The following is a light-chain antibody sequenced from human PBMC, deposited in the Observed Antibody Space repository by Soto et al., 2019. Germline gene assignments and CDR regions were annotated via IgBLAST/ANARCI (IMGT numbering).Light chain of an antibody. J-gene: IGLJ2*01. Sequence: QSALTQPASVSGSPGQSITISCTGTSSDIGADDFVSWYQHHPDKTPKLIIFEVTYRPTEISHRFSASKSGHTASLTISRLEAEDEAMYYCSSYRRTTFPHVVFGGGTKLTVL. CDR1: SSDIGADDF. CDR2: EVT. V-gene: IGLV2-14*01. CDR3: SSYRRTTFPHVV.